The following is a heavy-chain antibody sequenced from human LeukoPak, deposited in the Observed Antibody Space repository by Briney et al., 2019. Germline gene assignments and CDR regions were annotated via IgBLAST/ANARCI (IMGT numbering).Heavy chain of an antibody. D-gene: IGHD6-19*01. CDR1: GGSFSGYY. CDR2: INHSGST. CDR3: ARARAVAGPDY. J-gene: IGHJ4*02. V-gene: IGHV4-34*01. Sequence: SETLSLTCAVYGGSFSGYYWSWIRQPPGKGLEWIGEINHSGSTNYNPSLKSRVTISVDTSKNQFSLKLSSVTAADTAVYYCARARAVAGPDYWDQGTLVTVSS.